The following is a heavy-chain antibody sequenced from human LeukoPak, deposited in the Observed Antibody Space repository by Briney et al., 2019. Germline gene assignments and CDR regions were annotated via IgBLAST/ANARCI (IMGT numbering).Heavy chain of an antibody. D-gene: IGHD1-26*01. J-gene: IGHJ4*02. CDR3: ARGSYSYYFDY. V-gene: IGHV4-59*01. Sequence: SETLSLTYTVSGGSISSYSWSWIRQPPAKGLEWIGCIYSSGSTNYNPSLKSRVTISVDTSKNQFSLKLSSVTAADTAVYYCARGSYSYYFDYWGQGTLVTVSS. CDR1: GGSISSYS. CDR2: IYSSGST.